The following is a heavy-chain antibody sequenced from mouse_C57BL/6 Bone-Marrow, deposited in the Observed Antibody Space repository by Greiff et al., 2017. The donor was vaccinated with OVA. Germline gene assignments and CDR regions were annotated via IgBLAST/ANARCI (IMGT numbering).Heavy chain of an antibody. V-gene: IGHV6-6*01. D-gene: IGHD2-4*01. CDR2: IRNKANNHAT. CDR1: GFTFSDAW. CDR3: TRPGLRRGAWFAY. Sequence: DVKLVESGGGLVQPGGSMKLSCAASGFTFSDAWMDWVRQSPEKGLEWVAEIRNKANNHATYYAESVKGRFTISRDDSKSSVYLQMNSLRAEDTGIYYCTRPGLRRGAWFAYWGQGTLVTVSA. J-gene: IGHJ3*01.